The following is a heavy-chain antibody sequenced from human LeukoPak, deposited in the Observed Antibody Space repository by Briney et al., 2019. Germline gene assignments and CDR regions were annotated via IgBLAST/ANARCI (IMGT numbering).Heavy chain of an antibody. Sequence: PSETLSLTCAVYGGSFSGYYWSWIRQPPGKGLEWIGEINHSGSTNYNPSLKSRVTLSVDTYKNQFSLKLSSVTAADTAVYYCARGRLYCSSTSCFYYYYYYMDVWGKGTTVTVPS. V-gene: IGHV4-34*01. J-gene: IGHJ6*03. CDR1: GGSFSGYY. D-gene: IGHD2-2*01. CDR2: INHSGST. CDR3: ARGRLYCSSTSCFYYYYYYMDV.